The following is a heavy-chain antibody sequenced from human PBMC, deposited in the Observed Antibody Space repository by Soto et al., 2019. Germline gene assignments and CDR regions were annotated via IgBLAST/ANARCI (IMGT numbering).Heavy chain of an antibody. CDR1: GGSIRNGGYS. CDR3: ARGLITGSQYSGGWYYVDS. D-gene: IGHD1-26*01. CDR2: MYHSGST. J-gene: IGHJ4*02. V-gene: IGHV4-30-2*01. Sequence: SDTLSLTCTVSGGSIRNGGYSWSWIRQPPGKGLEWIGYMYHSGSTYYNPSLKSRVTISIDRSKNLFSLKLSSVTAADTAVYYCARGLITGSQYSGGWYYVDSWGQGTQVTVS.